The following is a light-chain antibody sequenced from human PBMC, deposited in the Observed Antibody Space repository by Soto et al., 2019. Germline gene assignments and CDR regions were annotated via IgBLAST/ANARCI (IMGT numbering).Light chain of an antibody. CDR2: YIS. CDR1: QSVSSSY. CDR3: QQHNQWPIT. J-gene: IGKJ5*01. V-gene: IGKV3D-20*02. Sequence: EIVLTQSPGTLSLSPGERATLSCRASQSVSSSYIAWYQQKPGQAPRLLIYYISTRATGIPARFSGSGSGTEFTLTINSLQSEDSAVYYCQQHNQWPITFGQGTRLEN.